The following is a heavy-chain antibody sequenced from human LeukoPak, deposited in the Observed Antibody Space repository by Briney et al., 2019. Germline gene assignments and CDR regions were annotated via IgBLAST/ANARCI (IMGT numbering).Heavy chain of an antibody. CDR3: ARDLHRDGINWPYFDY. Sequence: GGSLRLSCAASGFTFSTYSMNWVRQAPGKGLEWVSYINSSGSVIYYSDSVKGRFTISRDNAKNSLYLQMNSLRAEDTALYYCARDLHRDGINWPYFDYWGQGTLATVSS. CDR1: GFTFSTYS. V-gene: IGHV3-48*04. D-gene: IGHD5-24*01. CDR2: INSSGSVI. J-gene: IGHJ4*02.